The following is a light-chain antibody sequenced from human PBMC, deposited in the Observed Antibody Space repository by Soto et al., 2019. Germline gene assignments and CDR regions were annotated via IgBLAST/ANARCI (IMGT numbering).Light chain of an antibody. CDR2: DVS. J-gene: IGLJ2*01. CDR1: SSYVGGYYY. CDR3: SSYTISGNVL. Sequence: QSVHTQPASLSGSPGPASTISCTGTSSYVGGYYYFSWYQQHPGNAPKLMIYDVSNRPSGVSDRFSGSKYGNTASLTISGLQAEDEDDYYCSSYTISGNVLFGGGTKVTV. V-gene: IGLV2-14*01.